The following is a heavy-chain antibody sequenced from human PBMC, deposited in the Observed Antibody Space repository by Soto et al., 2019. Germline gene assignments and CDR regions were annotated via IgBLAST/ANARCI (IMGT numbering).Heavy chain of an antibody. V-gene: IGHV1-2*04. J-gene: IGHJ6*02. Sequence: ASVKVSCKASGYTFTGYYMHWVRQAPGQGLEWMGWINPNSGGTNYAQKFQGWVTMTRDTSISTAYMELSRLRSDDTAVYYCARDGDARVADTDYYYYGMDVWGQGTTVTVSS. D-gene: IGHD2-15*01. CDR1: GYTFTGYY. CDR3: ARDGDARVADTDYYYYGMDV. CDR2: INPNSGGT.